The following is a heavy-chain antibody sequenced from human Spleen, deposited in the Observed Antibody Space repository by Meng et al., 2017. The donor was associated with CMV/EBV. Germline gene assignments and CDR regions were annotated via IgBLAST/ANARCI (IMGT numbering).Heavy chain of an antibody. J-gene: IGHJ4*02. V-gene: IGHV3-48*04. Sequence: GESLKISCAASGFTFSSYTMNWVRQAPGKGLEWVSYISSTGSVKHYADSLRGRFTVSRDNAKNSLYLQMNSLRAEDTAVYYCARDRPVGFLEPLSAPAAFDYWGQGTLVTVSS. D-gene: IGHD3-3*01. CDR2: ISSTGSVK. CDR3: ARDRPVGFLEPLSAPAAFDY. CDR1: GFTFSSYT.